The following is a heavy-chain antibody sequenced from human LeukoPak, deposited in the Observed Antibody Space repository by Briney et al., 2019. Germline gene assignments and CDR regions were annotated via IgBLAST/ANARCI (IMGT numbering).Heavy chain of an antibody. Sequence: ASVKVAFKASGYTFTSYGISWVRQAPGQGLEWMGWISAYNGNTNYAQKLQGRVTMTTDTSTSTAYMELRSLRSDDTAVYYCARDEHSSSWYAPHFYYYYGMDVWGQGTTVTVSS. D-gene: IGHD6-13*01. J-gene: IGHJ6*02. V-gene: IGHV1-18*01. CDR1: GYTFTSYG. CDR2: ISAYNGNT. CDR3: ARDEHSSSWYAPHFYYYYGMDV.